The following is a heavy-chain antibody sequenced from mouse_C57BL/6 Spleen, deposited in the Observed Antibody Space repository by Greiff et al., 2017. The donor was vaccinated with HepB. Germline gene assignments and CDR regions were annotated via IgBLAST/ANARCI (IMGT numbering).Heavy chain of an antibody. V-gene: IGHV14-4*01. CDR3: TTYDYLFAD. CDR2: IDPENGDT. Sequence: EVQLQQSGAELVRPGASVKLSCTASGFNIKDDYMHWVKQRPEQGLEWIGWIDPENGDTEYASKFQGKATITADTSSNTAYLQLSSLTSEDTAVYYCTTYDYLFADWGQGTLVTVSA. D-gene: IGHD2-4*01. J-gene: IGHJ3*01. CDR1: GFNIKDDY.